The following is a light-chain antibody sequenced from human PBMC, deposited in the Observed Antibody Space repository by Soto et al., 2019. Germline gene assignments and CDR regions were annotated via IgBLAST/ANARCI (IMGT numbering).Light chain of an antibody. CDR1: QSVSSY. CDR2: DAY. CDR3: QQRSNWPLT. Sequence: EIVLTQSPATLSLSPGERDTLSCRASQSVSSYLAWYQQKPGQAPRLLIYDAYNRATGIPARFSGSGSGTDFTLTISSLKPEDFAFYYCQQRSNWPLTFGGWTKVEIK. V-gene: IGKV3-11*01. J-gene: IGKJ4*01.